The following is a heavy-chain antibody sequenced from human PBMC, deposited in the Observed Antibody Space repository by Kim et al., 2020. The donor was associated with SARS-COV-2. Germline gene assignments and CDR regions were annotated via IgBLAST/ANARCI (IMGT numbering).Heavy chain of an antibody. CDR1: GGSINNYY. D-gene: IGHD6-6*01. CDR2: IFASGIT. V-gene: IGHV4-4*07. Sequence: SETLSLTCSVSGGSINNYYWSWIRQPAGKGLEWIGRIFASGITNYNPSLKSRVTMSVDTSKSQFSLMLSSVIAADTAVYYCARGSSGQYGMDVWGQAITVIVSS. J-gene: IGHJ6*02. CDR3: ARGSSGQYGMDV.